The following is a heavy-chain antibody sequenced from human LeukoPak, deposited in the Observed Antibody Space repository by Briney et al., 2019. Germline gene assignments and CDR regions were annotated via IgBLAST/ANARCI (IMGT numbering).Heavy chain of an antibody. CDR2: ISNDGSSR. J-gene: IGHJ4*01. CDR3: ASASSHRIAAGGDY. CDR1: GFTFANYW. D-gene: IGHD6-13*01. Sequence: GGSLRLSCAASGFTFANYWMHWVRQGQGKGLVWVSRISNDGSSRHYADSVKGRFTISRDNSKNMMYLQMNSLRAEDTAVYYCASASSHRIAAGGDYWGHGTLVTVSS. V-gene: IGHV3-74*01.